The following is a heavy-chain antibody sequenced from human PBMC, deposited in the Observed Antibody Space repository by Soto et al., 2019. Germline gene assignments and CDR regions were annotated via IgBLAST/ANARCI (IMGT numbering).Heavy chain of an antibody. D-gene: IGHD3-3*01. V-gene: IGHV3-33*01. CDR2: IWYDGSNK. J-gene: IGHJ6*02. CDR3: ARGLGITIFGVVITISDYYYGMDV. Sequence: GGSLRLSCAASGFTFSSYGMHWVRQAPGKGLEWVAVIWYDGSNKYYADSVKGRFTISRDNSKNTLYLQMNSLRAEDTAVYYCARGLGITIFGVVITISDYYYGMDVWGQGTTVTVSS. CDR1: GFTFSSYG.